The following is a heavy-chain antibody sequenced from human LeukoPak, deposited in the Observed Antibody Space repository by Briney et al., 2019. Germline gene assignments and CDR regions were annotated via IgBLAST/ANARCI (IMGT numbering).Heavy chain of an antibody. J-gene: IGHJ4*02. CDR3: ARDYCGGDCFPDY. V-gene: IGHV1-2*06. CDR2: INPNSGDT. Sequence: ASVTVSCKASGYTFTGYYVHWVRQAPGQGLEWMGRINPNSGDTNYAQKFQGRVTMTRDTSIGTAYMELSRLRSDDTAVYYCARDYCGGDCFPDYWGQGTLVTVSS. D-gene: IGHD2-21*02. CDR1: GYTFTGYY.